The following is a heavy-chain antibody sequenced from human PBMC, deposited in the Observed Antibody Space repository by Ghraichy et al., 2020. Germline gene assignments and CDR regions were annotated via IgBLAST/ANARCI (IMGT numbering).Heavy chain of an antibody. D-gene: IGHD2-21*02. J-gene: IGHJ3*02. CDR2: INPNSGGT. V-gene: IGHV1-2*02. CDR1: GYTFTGHY. CDR3: AGLGVTAINAFDI. Sequence: ASVKVSCKAAGYTFTGHYIHWVRQAAGHGHEWMGWINPNSGGTNYAQKFQGRVTMTRDTSISTAYMELSRLRSDDTAVYYCAGLGVTAINAFDIWGQGTMVTVAS.